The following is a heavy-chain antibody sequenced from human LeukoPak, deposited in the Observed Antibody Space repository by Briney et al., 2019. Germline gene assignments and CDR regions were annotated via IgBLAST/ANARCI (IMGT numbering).Heavy chain of an antibody. J-gene: IGHJ4*02. CDR2: ISWNSRSI. CDR1: GFTFDDYA. Sequence: GRSQRLSCAASGFTFDDYAMHWVRQAPGKGLEWVSGISWNSRSIGYADSVKGRFTISRDNAKNSLYLQMNSLRAEDTALYYCAKDMGAYGDYIGFDYWGQGTLVTVSS. D-gene: IGHD4-17*01. V-gene: IGHV3-9*01. CDR3: AKDMGAYGDYIGFDY.